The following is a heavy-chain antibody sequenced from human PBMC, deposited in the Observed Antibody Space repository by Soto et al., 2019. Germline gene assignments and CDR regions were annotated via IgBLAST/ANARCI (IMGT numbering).Heavy chain of an antibody. CDR3: ARVGSYHSTAFDI. J-gene: IGHJ3*02. V-gene: IGHV4-31*03. D-gene: IGHD3-10*01. Sequence: QVQLQESGPGLVKPSQTRSLTCTVSGGSISSGGYYWSRIRQHPGKGLEWIGNIYYSGSTYYNPSLKSRVTISVDTSKNQFSLKLSSVTAADTAVYYCARVGSYHSTAFDIWGQGTMVTVSS. CDR1: GGSISSGGYY. CDR2: IYYSGST.